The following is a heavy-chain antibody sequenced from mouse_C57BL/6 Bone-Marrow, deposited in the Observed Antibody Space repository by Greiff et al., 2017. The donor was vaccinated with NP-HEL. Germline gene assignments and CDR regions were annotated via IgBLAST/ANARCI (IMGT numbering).Heavy chain of an antibody. CDR1: GYTFTDYE. CDR3: TRGYLNAMDY. Sequence: VKLVESGAELVRPGASVTLSCKASGYTFTDYEMHWVKQTPVHGLEWIGAIDPETGGTAYNQKFKGKAILTADKSSSTAYMELRSLTSEDSAVYYCTRGYLNAMDYWGQGTSVTVSS. D-gene: IGHD1-2*01. J-gene: IGHJ4*01. V-gene: IGHV1-15*01. CDR2: IDPETGGT.